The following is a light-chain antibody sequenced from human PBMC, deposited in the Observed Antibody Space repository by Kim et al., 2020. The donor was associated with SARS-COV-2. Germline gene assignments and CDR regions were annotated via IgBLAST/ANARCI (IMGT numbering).Light chain of an antibody. CDR3: TSYRSSGYV. V-gene: IGLV2-14*03. J-gene: IGLJ1*01. CDR2: DVF. CDR1: SSDVGGYNY. Sequence: QSVLTQPAYVSGSPGQSITISCTGTSSDVGGYNYVSWYQQYPGKAPKLMIYDVFKRPSGVSNRFSGSKSGNTASLTISGLQAEDEADYYCTSYRSSGYVFGTGTKVTVL.